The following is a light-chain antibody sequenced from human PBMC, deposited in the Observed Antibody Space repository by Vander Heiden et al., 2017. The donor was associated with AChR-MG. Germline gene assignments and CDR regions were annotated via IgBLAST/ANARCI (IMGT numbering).Light chain of an antibody. CDR3: QPENNWPGT. CDR1: QSVSSN. Sequence: EIVMTQSPATLSVSPGASATLSCRASQSVSSNLAWYQQKPGQAPRLLIYGASTRATGIPARFRGSGSGTEFTLTISSLQSEDFAVYYCQPENNWPGTFGQRTKVEIK. J-gene: IGKJ1*01. V-gene: IGKV3-15*01. CDR2: GAS.